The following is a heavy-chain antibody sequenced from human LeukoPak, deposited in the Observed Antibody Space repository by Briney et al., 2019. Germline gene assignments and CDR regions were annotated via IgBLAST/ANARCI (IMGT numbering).Heavy chain of an antibody. D-gene: IGHD1-26*01. CDR1: GGSFSGYY. CDR2: IYYSGST. CDR3: ARENGEIYYGPFDY. Sequence: SETLSLTCAVYGGSFSGYYWSWIRQPPGKGLEWIGYIYYSGSTNYNPSLKSRVTISVDTSKNQFSLQLSSVTAADTAVYYCARENGEIYYGPFDYWGQGTLVTVSS. V-gene: IGHV4-59*01. J-gene: IGHJ4*02.